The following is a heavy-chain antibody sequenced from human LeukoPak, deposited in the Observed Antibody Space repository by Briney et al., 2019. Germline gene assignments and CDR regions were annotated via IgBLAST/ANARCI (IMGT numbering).Heavy chain of an antibody. Sequence: GGPLRLSCAPSGFTFSNHGMHWVRQAPGKGLEWVAIISSDGSRKYYAHSVEGRFTISRDNSKNTLYLQMDSLRAEDTAVYYCARDRAWNYFDSWGQGTLVTVSS. CDR3: ARDRAWNYFDS. J-gene: IGHJ4*02. V-gene: IGHV3-30*03. D-gene: IGHD3-3*01. CDR2: ISSDGSRK. CDR1: GFTFSNHG.